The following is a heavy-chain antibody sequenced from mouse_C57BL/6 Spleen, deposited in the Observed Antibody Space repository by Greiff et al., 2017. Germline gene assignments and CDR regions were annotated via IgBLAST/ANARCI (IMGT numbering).Heavy chain of an antibody. CDR3: ARHYEEAVED. D-gene: IGHD2-3*01. V-gene: IGHV5-6*01. CDR1: GFTFSSYG. Sequence: EVQVVESGGDLVKPGGSLKLSCAASGFTFSSYGMSWVRQTPDKRLEWVATISSGGSYTYYPDTVKGRSTISRDNAKNTLDLQMSSLKSEDTAVYGCARHYEEAVEDWGQGTSVTVSS. J-gene: IGHJ4*01. CDR2: ISSGGSYT.